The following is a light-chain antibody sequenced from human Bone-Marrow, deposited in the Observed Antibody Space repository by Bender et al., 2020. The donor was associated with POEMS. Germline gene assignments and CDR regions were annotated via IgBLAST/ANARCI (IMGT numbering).Light chain of an antibody. V-gene: IGLV3-21*03. J-gene: IGLJ2*01. CDR3: QVWDSSSDHVL. Sequence: SYELTQPPSVSVAPGKTAKITCGGNNFATTSVHWYQQRPGQAPMLVVYDDSDRPSGIPERFSGSSSENTATLIISNVEAGDEADYYCQVWDSSSDHVLFGGGTKLSVL. CDR1: NFATTS. CDR2: DDS.